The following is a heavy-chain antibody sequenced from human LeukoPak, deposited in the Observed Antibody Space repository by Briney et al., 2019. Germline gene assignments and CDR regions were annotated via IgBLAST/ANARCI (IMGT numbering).Heavy chain of an antibody. V-gene: IGHV4-38-2*02. CDR3: ARTSSSGLVGGYYFDY. Sequence: SETLSLTCTVSGGSISSYYWGWIRQPPGKGLQWIGSIHHSGSTYYNPSLKSRVTISVDTSKNQFSLKLSSVTAADTAVYYCARTSSSGLVGGYYFDYWGQGTLVTVSS. D-gene: IGHD6-19*01. J-gene: IGHJ4*02. CDR1: GGSISSYY. CDR2: IHHSGST.